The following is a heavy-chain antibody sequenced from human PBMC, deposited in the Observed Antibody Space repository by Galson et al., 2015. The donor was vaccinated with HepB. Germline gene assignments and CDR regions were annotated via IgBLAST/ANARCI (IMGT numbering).Heavy chain of an antibody. CDR1: GGSLRSHA. Sequence: SVKVSCKASGGSLRSHAISWVRQAPGQGPEWMGGIIPIFGITIYAQKFQGRVTMTEDTSTDTAYMELSSLRSEGTAMYYCATDRSGYYSLDYWGQGTLVTVSS. CDR2: IIPIFGIT. V-gene: IGHV1-69*10. J-gene: IGHJ4*02. D-gene: IGHD3-22*01. CDR3: ATDRSGYYSLDY.